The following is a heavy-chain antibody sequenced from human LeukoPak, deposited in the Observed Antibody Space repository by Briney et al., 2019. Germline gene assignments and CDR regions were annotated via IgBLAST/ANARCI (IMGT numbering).Heavy chain of an antibody. Sequence: PGGSLRLSCAASGFTFSSYGMHWVRQAPGKGLEWVAVIWYDGSNKYYADSVKGRFTISRDNSKNTLYLQMNSLRAEDTAVYYCAKGAQPYYYYYYMDVWGKGTTVTVSS. CDR1: GFTFSSYG. CDR3: AKGAQPYYYYYYMDV. V-gene: IGHV3-33*06. CDR2: IWYDGSNK. J-gene: IGHJ6*03. D-gene: IGHD5-18*01.